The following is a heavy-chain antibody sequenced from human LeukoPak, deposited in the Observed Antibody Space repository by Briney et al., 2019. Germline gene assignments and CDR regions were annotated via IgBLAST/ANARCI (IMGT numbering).Heavy chain of an antibody. J-gene: IGHJ4*02. Sequence: GGSLRLSCAASGFTFNIYAIHWVRQAPGKGLEWVAVISYDGSNIYYADSVKGRFTISRDNSKNTLYLQMNSLRAEDTAVYYYARDACSTTSCPFRGLDYWGQGTLVTVSA. CDR2: ISYDGSNI. CDR3: ARDACSTTSCPFRGLDY. CDR1: GFTFNIYA. V-gene: IGHV3-30-3*01. D-gene: IGHD2-2*01.